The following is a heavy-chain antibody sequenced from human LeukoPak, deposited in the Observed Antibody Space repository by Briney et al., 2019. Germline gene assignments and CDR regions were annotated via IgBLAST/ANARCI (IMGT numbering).Heavy chain of an antibody. CDR1: GYTFTSYD. J-gene: IGHJ4*02. D-gene: IGHD3-22*01. CDR3: ARSRSYYYDSSGYSDY. Sequence: GASVKVSCKASGYTFTSYDINWVRQATGQGLEWMGWMNPNSGNTGYAQKFQGRVTMTRNTSISTAYMELSSLRSEVTAVYYCARSRSYYYDSSGYSDYWGQGTLVTVSS. V-gene: IGHV1-8*01. CDR2: MNPNSGNT.